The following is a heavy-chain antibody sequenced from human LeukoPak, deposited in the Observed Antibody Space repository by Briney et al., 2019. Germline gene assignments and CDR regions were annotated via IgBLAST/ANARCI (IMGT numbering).Heavy chain of an antibody. CDR1: GFTFRNYG. Sequence: PGGSLRLSCAASGFTFRNYGMHWVRQAPGKGLEWVAVISRDGLTKYYADSVKGRFTLHRDNSRNTLYLEMNSLRDEDTAVYYCAKDFSTSWYQTGHYGMDVWGQGTTVTVSS. D-gene: IGHD6-13*01. CDR3: AKDFSTSWYQTGHYGMDV. J-gene: IGHJ6*02. CDR2: ISRDGLTK. V-gene: IGHV3-30*18.